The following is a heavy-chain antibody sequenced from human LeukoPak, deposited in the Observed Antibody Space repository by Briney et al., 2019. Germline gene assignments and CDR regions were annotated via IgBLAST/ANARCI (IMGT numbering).Heavy chain of an antibody. CDR3: ARIPIAAAGYYYYYYMDV. CDR2: IYYSGST. V-gene: IGHV4-39*01. Sequence: PSETLSLTCTVSGGSISSSSYYWGWIRQPPGKGLEWIGSIYYSGSTYYNPSLKSRVTISVDTSKNQFSLKLSSVTAADTAVYYCARIPIAAAGYYYYYYMDVWGKGTTVTVSS. D-gene: IGHD6-13*01. J-gene: IGHJ6*03. CDR1: GGSISSSSYY.